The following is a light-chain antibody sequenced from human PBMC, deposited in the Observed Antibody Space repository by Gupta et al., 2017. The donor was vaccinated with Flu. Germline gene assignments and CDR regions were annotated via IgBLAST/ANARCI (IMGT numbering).Light chain of an antibody. J-gene: IGLJ2*01. CDR1: SSDIGYYNY. Sequence: WSTVSVTGASSDIGYYNYVSWYQQHPGQAPKLLIYGVTNRPSVVANRFSSSKSGDTASLTISGLQAEDEADYYCRSCISSSTLVFGGGTKLTVL. CDR3: RSCISSSTLV. CDR2: GVT. V-gene: IGLV2-14*01.